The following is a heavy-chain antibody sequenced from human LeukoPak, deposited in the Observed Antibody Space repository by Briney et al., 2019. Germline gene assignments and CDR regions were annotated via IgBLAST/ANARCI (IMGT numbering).Heavy chain of an antibody. J-gene: IGHJ4*02. CDR1: GGTFSSYA. CDR2: IIPILGIA. D-gene: IGHD1-26*01. CDR3: ARGLSGEWELPVAG. Sequence: SVKVSCKASGGTFSSYAISWVRQAPGQGLEWMGRIIPILGIANYAQKFQGRVTITADKSTSTAYMELSSLRSEDTAVYYCARGLSGEWELPVAGRGQGTLVTVSS. V-gene: IGHV1-69*04.